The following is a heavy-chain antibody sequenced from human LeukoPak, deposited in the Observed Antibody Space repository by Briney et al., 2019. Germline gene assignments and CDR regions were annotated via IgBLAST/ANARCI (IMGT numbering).Heavy chain of an antibody. CDR1: GFTFSSFA. Sequence: LRLSCAASGFTFSSFAMSWVRQAPGKGLEWIGEINHSGSTNYNPSLKSRVTISVDTSKNQFSLKLSSVTAADTAVYYCARGRRGGYCSSTSCYTYWFDPWGQGTLVTVSS. V-gene: IGHV4-34*01. D-gene: IGHD2-2*02. CDR2: INHSGST. CDR3: ARGRRGGYCSSTSCYTYWFDP. J-gene: IGHJ5*02.